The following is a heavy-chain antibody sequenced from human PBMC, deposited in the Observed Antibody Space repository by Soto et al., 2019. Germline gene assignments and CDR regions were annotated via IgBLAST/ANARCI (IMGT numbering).Heavy chain of an antibody. V-gene: IGHV4-31*02. D-gene: IGHD3-22*01. CDR3: AIYDSSGSRGFQH. CDR1: GGSISIGGYY. Sequence: SETLTLACTVSGGSISIGGYYWSWISKNPGKGLEWIGYIYYSGSTYYNPSLKSRVTISVDTSKNQFSLKLSSVTAADTAVYYCAIYDSSGSRGFQHWGQGSLVTVSS. J-gene: IGHJ1*01. CDR2: IYYSGST.